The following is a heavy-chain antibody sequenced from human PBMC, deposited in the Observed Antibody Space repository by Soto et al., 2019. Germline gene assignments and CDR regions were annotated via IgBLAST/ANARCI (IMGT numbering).Heavy chain of an antibody. CDR2: ISSSSSYT. CDR3: ARDPLGYCSSTSCSHFDI. Sequence: GGSLRLSCAASGFTFSDYYMSWIRQAPGKGLEWVSYISSSSSYTNYADSVKGRFTISRDNAKNSLYLQMNSLRAEDTAVYYCARDPLGYCSSTSCSHFDIWGQGTMVTVSS. D-gene: IGHD2-2*01. J-gene: IGHJ3*02. V-gene: IGHV3-11*06. CDR1: GFTFSDYY.